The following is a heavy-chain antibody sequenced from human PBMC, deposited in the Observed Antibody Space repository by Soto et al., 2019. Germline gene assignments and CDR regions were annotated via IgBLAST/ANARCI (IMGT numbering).Heavy chain of an antibody. D-gene: IGHD4-17*01. V-gene: IGHV4-61*05. CDR1: GGSISSSSNY. J-gene: IGHJ4*02. CDR3: ASSARGDYLAIDY. CDR2: IYYSGST. Sequence: SETLSLTCTVSGGSISSSSNYWGWIRQPPGKGLEWIGYIYYSGSTNYNPSLKSRVTISVDTSKNQFSLKLSSVTAADTAVYYCASSARGDYLAIDYWGQGTLVTVSS.